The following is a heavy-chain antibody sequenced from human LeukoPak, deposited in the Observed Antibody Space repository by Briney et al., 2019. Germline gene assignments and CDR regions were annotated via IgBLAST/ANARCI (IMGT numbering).Heavy chain of an antibody. Sequence: SETLSLTCAVYGGSFSGYYWSWIRQPPGKGLEWIGEINHSGGTNYNPSLKSRVTISVDTSKNQFSLKLSSVTAADTAVYYCARGGPTYYYGSGSENLDYWGQGTLVTVSS. CDR2: INHSGGT. D-gene: IGHD3-10*01. CDR1: GGSFSGYY. V-gene: IGHV4-34*01. CDR3: ARGGPTYYYGSGSENLDY. J-gene: IGHJ4*02.